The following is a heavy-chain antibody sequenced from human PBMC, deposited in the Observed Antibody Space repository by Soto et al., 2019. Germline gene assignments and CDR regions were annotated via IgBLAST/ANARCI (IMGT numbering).Heavy chain of an antibody. Sequence: SETLSLTCTVSGGSISSYYWSWIRQPPGKGLEWIGYIYYSGSTNYNPSLKSRVTISVDTSKNQFSLKLSSVTAADTAVYYCAREVRQDYDDWFDPWGQGTLVTVSS. CDR3: AREVRQDYDDWFDP. V-gene: IGHV4-59*01. J-gene: IGHJ5*02. D-gene: IGHD4-17*01. CDR2: IYYSGST. CDR1: GGSISSYY.